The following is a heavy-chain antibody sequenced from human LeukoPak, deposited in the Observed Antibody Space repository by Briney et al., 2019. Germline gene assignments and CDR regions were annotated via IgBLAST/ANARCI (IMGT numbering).Heavy chain of an antibody. Sequence: SVKVSCKASGGTFSSYTISWVRQAPGQGLEWMGRIIPILGIANYAQKFQGRGTITADKSTSTAYMELSSLRSEDTAVYYCAREAHNCSSTSCYFKGGIFDYWGQGTLVTVSS. CDR1: GGTFSSYT. D-gene: IGHD2-2*01. J-gene: IGHJ4*02. CDR2: IIPILGIA. V-gene: IGHV1-69*02. CDR3: AREAHNCSSTSCYFKGGIFDY.